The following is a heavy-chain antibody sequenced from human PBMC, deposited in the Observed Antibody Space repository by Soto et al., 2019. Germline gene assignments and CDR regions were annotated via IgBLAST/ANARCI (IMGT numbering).Heavy chain of an antibody. CDR2: IYHSGSS. CDR1: GGSISSCNW. V-gene: IGHV4-4*02. CDR3: ARSGYGSGSYPVLS. J-gene: IGHJ5*02. Sequence: SLTCAVSGGSISSCNWWSWVRQPPGKGLDWIGEIYHSGSSKYNPSLKSRITISVDRSKNQFSLKLSSVTAADTAVYYCARSGYGSGSYPVLSWGQGTLVTISS. D-gene: IGHD3-10*01.